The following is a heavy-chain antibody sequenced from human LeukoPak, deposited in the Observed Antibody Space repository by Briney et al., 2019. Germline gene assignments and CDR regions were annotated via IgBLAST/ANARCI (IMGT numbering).Heavy chain of an antibody. J-gene: IGHJ6*03. CDR3: ARNPPRPATTTIFGVVIDVIKGPLYYYMDV. CDR2: ISAYNGNT. V-gene: IGHV1-18*01. D-gene: IGHD3-3*01. Sequence: ASVKVSCKASGYTFTSYGISWVRQAPGQGLEWMGWISAYNGNTNYAQKLQGSVTMTTDTSTSTAYMELRSLRSDDTAVYYCARNPPRPATTTIFGVVIDVIKGPLYYYMDVWGKGTTVTVSS. CDR1: GYTFTSYG.